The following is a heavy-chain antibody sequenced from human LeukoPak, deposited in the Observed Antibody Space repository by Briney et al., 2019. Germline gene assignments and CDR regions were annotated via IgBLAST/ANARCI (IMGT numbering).Heavy chain of an antibody. CDR2: MNPNSGNT. J-gene: IGHJ4*02. CDR1: GYTFTSYD. Sequence: ASVKVFCKASGYTFTSYDINWVRQATGQGLEWMGWMNPNSGNTGYAQKFQGRVTMTRNTSISTAYMELSSLRSEDTAVYYCARATSSRDHTAGYWGQGTLVTVSS. V-gene: IGHV1-8*01. CDR3: ARATSSRDHTAGY. D-gene: IGHD5-18*01.